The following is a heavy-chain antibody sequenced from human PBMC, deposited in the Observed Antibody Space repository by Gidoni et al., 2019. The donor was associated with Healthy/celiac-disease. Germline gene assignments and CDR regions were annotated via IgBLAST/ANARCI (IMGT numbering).Heavy chain of an antibody. CDR2: IKQDGSEK. V-gene: IGHV3-7*01. Sequence: EVQLVESGGGLVQPGGSLRLSCAASGFTFSSYWLRWVRQAPGKGLEWVANIKQDGSEKYYVDSVKGRFTISRDNAKNSLYLQMNSLRAEDTAVYYCARVALFEELRFLEWLRYYFDYWGQGTLVTVSS. CDR1: GFTFSSYW. CDR3: ARVALFEELRFLEWLRYYFDY. D-gene: IGHD3-3*01. J-gene: IGHJ4*02.